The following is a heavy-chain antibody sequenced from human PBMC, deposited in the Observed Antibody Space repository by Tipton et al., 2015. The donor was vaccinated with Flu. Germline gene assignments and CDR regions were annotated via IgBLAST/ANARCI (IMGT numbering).Heavy chain of an antibody. CDR1: GFTFSSYW. CDR3: ARAMSGYCSSTSCYLYYFDY. Sequence: SLRLSCAASGFTFSSYWMSWVRQAPGKGLEWVANIKQDGSEKYYVDSVKGRFTISRDNAKNSLYLQMNSLRAEDTAVYYCARAMSGYCSSTSCYLYYFDYWGQGTLGTVSS. CDR2: IKQDGSEK. D-gene: IGHD2-2*01. J-gene: IGHJ4*02. V-gene: IGHV3-7*01.